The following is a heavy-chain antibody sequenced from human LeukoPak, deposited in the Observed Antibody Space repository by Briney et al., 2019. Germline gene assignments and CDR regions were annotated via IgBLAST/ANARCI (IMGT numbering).Heavy chain of an antibody. CDR3: ARIHPPGYYFYSMDV. D-gene: IGHD1-1*01. Sequence: GGSLRLSCAASGFTFSNYNIQWVRQAPGKGLEWVSFTTATSTTTFYADPVKGRFTISRDNAKSSLHLQMDSLRAEDTAVYYCARIHPPGYYFYSMDVWGRGTTVTVSS. CDR1: GFTFSNYN. J-gene: IGHJ6*03. CDR2: TTATSTTT. V-gene: IGHV3-48*01.